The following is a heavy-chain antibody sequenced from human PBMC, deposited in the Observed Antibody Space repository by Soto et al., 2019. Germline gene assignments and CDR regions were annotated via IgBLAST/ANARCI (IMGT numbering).Heavy chain of an antibody. Sequence: EVQLLESGGGFVQPGGSLRLSCAAAGFTFSSYAMSWARQAPGKGLEWVSAISGSGDSTSYADSVKGRFTISRDNSKNTLFLQMNSLRAEDTAVYYCAKGGYPMNPYYYGMDVWGQVTTVTVSS. CDR1: GFTFSSYA. CDR3: AKGGYPMNPYYYGMDV. J-gene: IGHJ6*02. D-gene: IGHD3-22*01. CDR2: ISGSGDST. V-gene: IGHV3-23*01.